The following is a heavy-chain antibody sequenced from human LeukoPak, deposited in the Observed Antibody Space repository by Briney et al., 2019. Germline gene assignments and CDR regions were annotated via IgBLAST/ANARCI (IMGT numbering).Heavy chain of an antibody. CDR2: ISCGSNTI. CDR3: ARDPHEWWSNPYAFDI. D-gene: IGHD2-15*01. CDR1: GFTFSSYS. V-gene: IGHV3-48*04. J-gene: IGHJ3*02. Sequence: GGSLRLSCAASGFTFSSYSMNWVRQAPGKGLEWISYISCGSNTIYYADSVKGRFTISRDNAKNSLYLQMNSLRAEDTAVYYCARDPHEWWSNPYAFDIWGQGTMVTVSS.